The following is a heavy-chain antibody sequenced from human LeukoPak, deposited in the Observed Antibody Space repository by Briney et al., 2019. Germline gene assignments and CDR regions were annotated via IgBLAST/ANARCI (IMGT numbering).Heavy chain of an antibody. CDR3: ARGHDDFWSGYYTDTRDYYYYYGMDV. D-gene: IGHD3-3*01. J-gene: IGHJ6*02. V-gene: IGHV1-2*02. CDR2: INPNSGGT. Sequence: GASVRVSCKASGYTFTGYYMHWVRQAPGQGLEWMGWINPNSGGTNYAQKFQGRVTMTRDTSISTAYMELSRLRSDDTAVYYCARGHDDFWSGYYTDTRDYYYYYGMDVWGQGTTVTVSS. CDR1: GYTFTGYY.